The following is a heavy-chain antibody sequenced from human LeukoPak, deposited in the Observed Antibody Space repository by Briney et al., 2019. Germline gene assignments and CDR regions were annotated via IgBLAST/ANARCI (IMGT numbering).Heavy chain of an antibody. J-gene: IGHJ3*02. CDR2: INHSGST. V-gene: IGHV4-34*01. Sequence: SETLSLTCAVYGGSFSGYYWSWLRQPPGKGLEWIGEINHSGSTNYNPSLKSRVTISVDTSKNQFSLKLSSVTAADTAVYYWARFPLVAATGGDAFDIWGQGTMVTVSS. CDR1: GGSFSGYY. CDR3: ARFPLVAATGGDAFDI. D-gene: IGHD2-15*01.